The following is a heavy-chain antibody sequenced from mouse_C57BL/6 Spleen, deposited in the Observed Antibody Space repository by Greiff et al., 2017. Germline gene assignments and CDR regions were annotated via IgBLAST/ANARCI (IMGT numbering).Heavy chain of an antibody. D-gene: IGHD2-4*01. CDR1: GYTFTSYW. V-gene: IGHV1-72*01. CDR2: IDPNSGGT. CDR3: ARSIYYDYDRFAY. J-gene: IGHJ3*01. Sequence: VQLQQPGAELVKPGASVKLSCKASGYTFTSYWMHWVKQRPGRGREWIGRIDPNSGGTKYNEKFKSKATLTVDKPSSTAYMQLSSLTSEDSAVYYCARSIYYDYDRFAYWGQGTLVTVSA.